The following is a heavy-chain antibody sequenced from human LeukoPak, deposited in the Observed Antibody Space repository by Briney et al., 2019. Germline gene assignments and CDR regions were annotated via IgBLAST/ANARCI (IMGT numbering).Heavy chain of an antibody. D-gene: IGHD6-19*01. CDR1: RFNFDDYA. J-gene: IGHJ4*02. CDR2: ISGDGGST. V-gene: IGHV3-43*02. Sequence: PGVSVRLACSASRFNFDDYAMHWVRQAPGKVMEWVSLISGDGGSTYYADSVKGRFTNSRDNSKNSLYLQMNSLRTEDAALYYCAKDRGSGPTLDYWGQGTLVTVSS. CDR3: AKDRGSGPTLDY.